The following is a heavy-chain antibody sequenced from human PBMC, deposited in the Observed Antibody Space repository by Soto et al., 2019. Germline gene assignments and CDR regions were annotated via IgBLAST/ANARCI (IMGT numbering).Heavy chain of an antibody. J-gene: IGHJ4*02. CDR1: GGSISSYY. CDR2: IYTSGST. V-gene: IGHV4-4*07. D-gene: IGHD3-22*01. Sequence: SETLSLTCTVSGGSISSYYWSWIRQPAGKGLEWIGRIYTSGSTNYNPSLKSRVTMSVDTSKNQFSLKLSSVTAADTAVYYCARVSHYYDSSGYYYLFDYWGRGTLVTVSS. CDR3: ARVSHYYDSSGYYYLFDY.